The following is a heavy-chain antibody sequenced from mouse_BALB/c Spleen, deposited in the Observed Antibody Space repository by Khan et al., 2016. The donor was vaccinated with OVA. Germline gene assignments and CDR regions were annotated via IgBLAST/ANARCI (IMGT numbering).Heavy chain of an antibody. CDR2: IDPFNGGS. Sequence: IQLVQSGPELMKPGASVKISCKASGYSFTSYYIHWVKQSHGKTLEWIGYIDPFNGGSTYNQKFNVKATLTVDKSSNTAYMHLSSLTSEDSAVYYCARHGSTSWFAYWGQGTLVTVSA. CDR1: GYSFTSYY. V-gene: IGHV1S135*01. J-gene: IGHJ3*01. D-gene: IGHD1-1*01. CDR3: ARHGSTSWFAY.